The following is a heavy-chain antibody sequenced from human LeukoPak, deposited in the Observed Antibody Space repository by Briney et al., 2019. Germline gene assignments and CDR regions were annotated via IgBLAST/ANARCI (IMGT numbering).Heavy chain of an antibody. D-gene: IGHD3-10*01. Sequence: GGSLRLSCTASGFTFTSHAMTWVRQAPGKGPEWASSISGNGRTTYYSDSVRGRFTIFRDNSRNTLYLRMNSLRADDTAVYYCVSRGGASVLYYFDFWGQGTLVTVSS. V-gene: IGHV3-23*01. J-gene: IGHJ4*02. CDR3: VSRGGASVLYYFDF. CDR1: GFTFTSHA. CDR2: ISGNGRTT.